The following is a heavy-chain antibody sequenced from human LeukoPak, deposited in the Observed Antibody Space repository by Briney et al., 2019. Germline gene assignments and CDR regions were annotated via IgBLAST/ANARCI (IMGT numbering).Heavy chain of an antibody. Sequence: GGSLRLSCAASGFTFSSYSMNWVRQAPGKGLEWVSSISSSSSYIYYADSVKGRFTISRGNAKNSMYLQMNRLSAEDPAVYYRGEVEGGGNLRKYLYWGQGTLVTVSS. CDR3: GEVEGGGNLRKYLY. CDR2: ISSSSSYI. D-gene: IGHD3-16*01. CDR1: GFTFSSYS. V-gene: IGHV3-21*01. J-gene: IGHJ4*02.